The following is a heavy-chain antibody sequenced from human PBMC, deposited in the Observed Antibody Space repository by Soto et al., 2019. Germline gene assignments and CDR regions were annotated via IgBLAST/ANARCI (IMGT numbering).Heavy chain of an antibody. J-gene: IGHJ5*02. D-gene: IGHD3-3*01. CDR1: GFTFDDYA. CDR3: AKAASDFWSGYNNWFDP. V-gene: IGHV3-9*01. CDR2: ISWNSGSI. Sequence: SLRLSCAASGFTFDDYAMHWVRQAPGKGLEWVSGISWNSGSIGYADSVKGRFTISRDNAKNSLYLQMNSLRAEDTALYYCAKAASDFWSGYNNWFDPWGQGTLVTVSS.